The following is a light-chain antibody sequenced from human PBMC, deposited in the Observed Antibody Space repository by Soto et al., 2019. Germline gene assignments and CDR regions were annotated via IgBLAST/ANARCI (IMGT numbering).Light chain of an antibody. Sequence: ETVLTQSPATLSLSPGERATLSCRASQNVEGYLAWYQQKPGQAPRLLIYDASNRVTGIPSRFSGSGAGTDFTLTISSLEPEDFAVYYCQQRRNWPPITFGQGTRLEIK. V-gene: IGKV3-11*01. CDR1: QNVEGY. CDR3: QQRRNWPPIT. CDR2: DAS. J-gene: IGKJ5*01.